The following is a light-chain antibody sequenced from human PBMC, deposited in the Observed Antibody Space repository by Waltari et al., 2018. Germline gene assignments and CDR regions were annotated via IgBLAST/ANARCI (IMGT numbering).Light chain of an antibody. J-gene: IGKJ4*01. Sequence: EIVLTQSPGSLSLSPGERATLSCRASQTISGSWLTWYQQKPGQAPRLLTYGASSRATAIPDRFSVSGSGTDFTLTISRLEPEDFAVYYCQQYDGSSVTFGGGTKVEIK. V-gene: IGKV3-20*01. CDR2: GAS. CDR3: QQYDGSSVT. CDR1: QTISGSW.